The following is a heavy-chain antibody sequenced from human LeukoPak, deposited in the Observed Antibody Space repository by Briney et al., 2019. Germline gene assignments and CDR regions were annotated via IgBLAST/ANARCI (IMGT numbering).Heavy chain of an antibody. D-gene: IGHD5-18*01. J-gene: IGHJ6*02. CDR1: GFTFSDYY. CDR3: ARDDSYTYYYYGMDV. CDR2: ISSSGSTI. V-gene: IGHV3-11*01. Sequence: GGSLRLSCAASGFTFSDYYMSWIRQAPGKGLEWVSYISSSGSTIYYADSVKGRFTISRDNAKNSLYLQMNSLRAEDTAVYYCARDDSYTYYYYGMDVWGQGTTVTVSS.